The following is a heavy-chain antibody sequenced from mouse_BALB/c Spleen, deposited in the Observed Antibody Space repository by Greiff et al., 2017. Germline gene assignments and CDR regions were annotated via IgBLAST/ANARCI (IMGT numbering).Heavy chain of an antibody. Sequence: QVQLKESGAELVKPGASVKLSCTASGFNIKDTYMHWVKQRPGQGLEWIGWIYPGDGSTKYNEKFKGKTTLTADKSSSTAYMLLSSLTSEDSAIYFCATYYRYDDAMDYWGQGTSVTVSS. D-gene: IGHD2-14*01. CDR1: GFNIKDTY. V-gene: IGHV1S56*01. CDR3: ATYYRYDDAMDY. J-gene: IGHJ4*01. CDR2: IYPGDGST.